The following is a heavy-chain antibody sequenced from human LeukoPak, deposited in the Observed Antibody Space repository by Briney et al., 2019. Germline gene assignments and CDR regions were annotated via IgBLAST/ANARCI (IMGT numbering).Heavy chain of an antibody. J-gene: IGHJ6*03. D-gene: IGHD2-15*01. Sequence: GGSLRLSCAASGFTFSSYGMHWVHQAPGKGLEWVAVISYDGSNKYYADSVKGRFTISRENAKNSLYLQMNSLRAGDTAVYYCARGHGVVYYYMDVWGRGTTVTISS. V-gene: IGHV3-30*03. CDR2: ISYDGSNK. CDR1: GFTFSSYG. CDR3: ARGHGVVYYYMDV.